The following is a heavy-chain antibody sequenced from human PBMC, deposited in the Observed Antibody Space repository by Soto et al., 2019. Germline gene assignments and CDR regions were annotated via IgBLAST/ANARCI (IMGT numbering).Heavy chain of an antibody. CDR2: IKSKTDGGTT. Sequence: KPSETLSLTCAVYGGSFSGYYWSWIRQPPGKGLEWIGRIKSKTDGGTTDYAAPVKGRFTISRDDSKNTLYLQMNSLKTEDTAVYYCTTDLHGYDSSYNKIEIDYWGQGTLVTVSS. J-gene: IGHJ4*02. CDR3: TTDLHGYDSSYNKIEIDY. D-gene: IGHD3-22*01. V-gene: IGHV3-15*01. CDR1: GGSFSGYY.